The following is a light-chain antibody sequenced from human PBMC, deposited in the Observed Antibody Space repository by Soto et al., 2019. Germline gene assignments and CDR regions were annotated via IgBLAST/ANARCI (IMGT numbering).Light chain of an antibody. J-gene: IGKJ2*01. Sequence: EVVMTQSPATLSVSPGERATLSCRASQSVSNNLAWYQQRPGRSPRLLIYEASTRATGVPVRFGGSGSGTEFTLTISSLQSEDFAVYYCQQYNSWPPYTFGQGTKLEIK. CDR1: QSVSNN. V-gene: IGKV3-15*01. CDR2: EAS. CDR3: QQYNSWPPYT.